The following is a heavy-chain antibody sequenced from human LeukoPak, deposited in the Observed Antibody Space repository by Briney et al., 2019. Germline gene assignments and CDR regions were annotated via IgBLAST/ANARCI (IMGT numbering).Heavy chain of an antibody. V-gene: IGHV4-34*01. CDR2: INHSGST. J-gene: IGHJ4*02. D-gene: IGHD6-13*01. Sequence: TSETLSLTCAVYGGSFSGYYWSWIRQPPGKGLEWIGEINHSGSTNYNPSLKSRVTISVDTSKNQFSLKLSSVTAADTAVYYCATGGLSIAAAGTFRYFDYWGQGTLVTVSS. CDR1: GGSFSGYY. CDR3: ATGGLSIAAAGTFRYFDY.